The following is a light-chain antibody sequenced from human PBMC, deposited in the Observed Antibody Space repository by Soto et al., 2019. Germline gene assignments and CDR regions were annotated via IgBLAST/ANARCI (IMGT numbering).Light chain of an antibody. CDR2: KAS. V-gene: IGKV1-5*03. CDR1: QTISSW. CDR3: QQYGSSPRT. J-gene: IGKJ1*01. Sequence: DIQRTQSPSTLSGSVRDSVTLACRASQTISSWLAWYQQRPGKAPKLLIYKASTLTSGIPSRFSGSGSGTDFTLTISRLESEDFAVYFCQQYGSSPRTFGQGTKVDIK.